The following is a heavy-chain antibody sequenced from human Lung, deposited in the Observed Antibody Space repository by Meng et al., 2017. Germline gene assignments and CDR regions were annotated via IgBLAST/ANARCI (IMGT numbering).Heavy chain of an antibody. Sequence: QGQLPQWGAGLLKPSETLPFTCVVYGGSFSDYYWSWIRQPPGKGLEWIGEINHSGSTNYNPSLESRATISVDTSQNNLSLKLSSVTAADSAVYYCARGPTTMAHDFDYWGQGTLVTVSS. D-gene: IGHD4-11*01. CDR2: INHSGST. V-gene: IGHV4-34*01. CDR1: GGSFSDYY. J-gene: IGHJ4*02. CDR3: ARGPTTMAHDFDY.